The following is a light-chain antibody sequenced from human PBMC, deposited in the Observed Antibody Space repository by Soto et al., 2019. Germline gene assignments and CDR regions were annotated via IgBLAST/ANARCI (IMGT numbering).Light chain of an antibody. V-gene: IGLV1-44*01. J-gene: IGLJ1*01. Sequence: SVLTQPPSASGTPGQRVTISCSGNSSNIGSHTVNWNRQLPGTDPELLICSINQWPAGVPDGCSGSKSGTSASLAISGLQFADEADYSCAAGDDGLNGYVFGTGTKVTGL. CDR2: SIN. CDR1: SSNIGSHT. CDR3: AAGDDGLNGYV.